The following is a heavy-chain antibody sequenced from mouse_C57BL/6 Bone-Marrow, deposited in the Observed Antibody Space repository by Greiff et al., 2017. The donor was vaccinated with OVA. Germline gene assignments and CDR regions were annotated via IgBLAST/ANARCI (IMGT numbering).Heavy chain of an antibody. V-gene: IGHV5-12*01. D-gene: IGHD2-4*01. CDR2: ISNGGGST. CDR3: ARRKDYHWYFDV. J-gene: IGHJ1*03. Sequence: DVKLVESGGGLVQPGGSLKLSCAASGFTFSDYYMYWVRQTPEKRLEWVAYISNGGGSTYYPDTVKGRFTISRDNAKNTLYLQMSRRKSEDTAMYYCARRKDYHWYFDVWCTGTTVTVSS. CDR1: GFTFSDYY.